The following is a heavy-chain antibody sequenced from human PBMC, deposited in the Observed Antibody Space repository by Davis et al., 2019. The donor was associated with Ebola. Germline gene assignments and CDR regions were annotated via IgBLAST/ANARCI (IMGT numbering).Heavy chain of an antibody. CDR3: AREFGGVDY. D-gene: IGHD3-16*01. CDR1: GFTFSTYS. J-gene: IGHJ4*02. Sequence: PGGSLRLSCAASGFTFSTYSMSWVRQAPGKGLEWVSAISGSGGSTYYADSVKGRFTISRDNAKNSLYLQMNSLRAEDTAVYYCAREFGGVDYWGQGILVTVSS. V-gene: IGHV3-21*01. CDR2: ISGSGGST.